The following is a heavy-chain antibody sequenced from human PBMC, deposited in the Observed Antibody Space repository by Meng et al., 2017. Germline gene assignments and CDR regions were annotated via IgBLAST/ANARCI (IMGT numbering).Heavy chain of an antibody. V-gene: IGHV5-51*01. J-gene: IGHJ4*01. CDR2: IYPGDSDT. Sequence: KVSCKGSGYKFTNYWIGWVRQRSGKGLEWMGIIYPGDSDTRYSPSFQGQVTISADKSISTAYLQWSSLKASDTAMYYCAIEAGGRTFDYWGRGTLVTVSS. CDR3: AIEAGGRTFDY. CDR1: GYKFTNYW. D-gene: IGHD1-14*01.